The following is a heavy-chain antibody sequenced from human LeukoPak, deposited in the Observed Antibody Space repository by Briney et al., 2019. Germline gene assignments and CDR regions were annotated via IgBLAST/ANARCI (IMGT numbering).Heavy chain of an antibody. CDR3: ARGRVAVAGTKYYYYYYGMDV. Sequence: SETLSLTCAVYGGSFSGYYWSWIRQPPGKGLEWIGEINHSGSTNYNPSLKSRVTISVDTSKNQFSLKLSSVTAADTAVYYCARGRVAVAGTKYYYYYYGMDVWGQGTTVTVSS. J-gene: IGHJ6*02. CDR1: GGSFSGYY. V-gene: IGHV4-34*01. D-gene: IGHD6-19*01. CDR2: INHSGST.